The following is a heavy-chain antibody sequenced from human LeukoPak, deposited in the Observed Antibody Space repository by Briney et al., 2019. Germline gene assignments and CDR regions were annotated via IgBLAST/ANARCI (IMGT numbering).Heavy chain of an antibody. D-gene: IGHD6-13*01. V-gene: IGHV6-1*01. CDR3: TRAFLYSSSSTFDY. CDR2: TYYRSKWFN. Sequence: SQTLSLTCAISGDSVSSNSATWNWIRQSPSRGLEWLGRTYYRSKWFNDYAVSVKGRITVNPDTSENQFSLQLNSVTPEDTAVYYCTRAFLYSSSSTFDYWGQGTLVTVSS. CDR1: GDSVSSNSAT. J-gene: IGHJ4*02.